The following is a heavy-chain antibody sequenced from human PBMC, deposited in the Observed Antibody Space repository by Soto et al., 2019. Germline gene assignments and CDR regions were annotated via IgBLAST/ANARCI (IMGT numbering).Heavy chain of an antibody. J-gene: IGHJ5*02. CDR2: IYYSGST. CDR3: ARLRVLEWLLSFGWFDP. V-gene: IGHV4-31*03. CDR1: GGSISSGGYY. D-gene: IGHD3-3*01. Sequence: QVQLQESGPGLVKPSQTLSLTCTVSGGSISSGGYYWSWIRQHPGKGLEWIGYIYYSGSTYYNPSLKSRVTISVDTSKNQFSLKLSSVTAADTAVYYCARLRVLEWLLSFGWFDPWGQGTLVTVSS.